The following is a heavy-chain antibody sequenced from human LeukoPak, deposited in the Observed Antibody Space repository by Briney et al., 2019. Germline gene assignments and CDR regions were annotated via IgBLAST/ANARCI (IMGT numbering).Heavy chain of an antibody. Sequence: ASVKVSCKASGYTFTSYHIDWVRQAPGQGPEWMGWMNAKSGHTGYAQNLEGRVTMTTDTSTSTAYMELRSLRSDDTAVYYCARDDPSSSWYKVPVYYYYGMDVWGQGTTVTVSS. CDR1: GYTFTSYH. J-gene: IGHJ6*02. CDR2: MNAKSGHT. D-gene: IGHD6-13*01. V-gene: IGHV1-8*01. CDR3: ARDDPSSSWYKVPVYYYYGMDV.